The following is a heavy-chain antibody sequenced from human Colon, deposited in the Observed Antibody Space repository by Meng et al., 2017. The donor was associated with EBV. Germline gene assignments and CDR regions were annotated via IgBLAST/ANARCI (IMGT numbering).Heavy chain of an antibody. Sequence: EVQLVEAGGGLGHPGGSLRLSCAASGFSFSGYWMHWVRQAPGKGLAWVSRINGDGSGTTYADSVKGRFSISRDNAKNTLYLQMNSLRAEDTATYYCARDDASEFDWGQGTLVTVSS. CDR2: INGDGSGT. J-gene: IGHJ4*02. D-gene: IGHD3-10*01. CDR3: ARDDASEFD. V-gene: IGHV3-74*03. CDR1: GFSFSGYW.